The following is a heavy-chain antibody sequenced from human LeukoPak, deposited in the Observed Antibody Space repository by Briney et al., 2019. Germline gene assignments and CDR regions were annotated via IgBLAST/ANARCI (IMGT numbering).Heavy chain of an antibody. CDR3: ARRHNRYYDSSGYSAPRAFDI. D-gene: IGHD3-22*01. J-gene: IGHJ4*02. CDR1: GGSFSGYY. V-gene: IGHV4-34*01. Sequence: SETLSLTCAVYGGSFSGYYWSWIRQPPGKGLEWIGEINHSGSTNYNPSLKSRVTISVDTSKNQFSLKLSSVTAADTAVYYCARRHNRYYDSSGYSAPRAFDIWGQGTLVTVSS. CDR2: INHSGST.